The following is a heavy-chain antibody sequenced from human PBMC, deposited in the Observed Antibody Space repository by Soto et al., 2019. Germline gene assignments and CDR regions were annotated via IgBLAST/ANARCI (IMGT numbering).Heavy chain of an antibody. J-gene: IGHJ6*02. CDR3: ARSRTGTTYGGMDV. CDR1: GFAVSSNY. V-gene: IGHV3-66*01. Sequence: EVQLVESGGDLVQPGGSLRLSCAASGFAVSSNYMTWVRQAPGKGLEWGSVIHSGGDTHYADSVRGRFTISRDNSKNTLYLQMNSLRAEDTAVYYCARSRTGTTYGGMDVWGQGTTVTVSS. D-gene: IGHD1-7*01. CDR2: IHSGGDT.